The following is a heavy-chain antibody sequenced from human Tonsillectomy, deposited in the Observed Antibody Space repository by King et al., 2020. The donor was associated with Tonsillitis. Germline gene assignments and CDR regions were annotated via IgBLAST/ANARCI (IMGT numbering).Heavy chain of an antibody. CDR1: GYTFTGYY. CDR2: INPNSGGT. CDR3: ARGQTSYGSGSYLNHYGMDV. J-gene: IGHJ6*02. V-gene: IGHV1-2*02. Sequence: MQLVQSGAEVKKPGASVKVSCKASGYTFTGYYMHWVRQAPGQGLEWMGWINPNSGGTKYAQNFQGRVTMTRDTTITTAYMEMSRLTSDDTAVYYCARGQTSYGSGSYLNHYGMDVWGQGTTVTVSS. D-gene: IGHD3-10*01.